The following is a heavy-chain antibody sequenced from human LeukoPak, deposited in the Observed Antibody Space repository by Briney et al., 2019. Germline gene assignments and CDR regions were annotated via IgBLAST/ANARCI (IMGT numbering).Heavy chain of an antibody. J-gene: IGHJ6*03. V-gene: IGHV1-69*13. CDR3: ARGLHYDFWSGYFSPISYYYMDV. CDR2: IIPIFGTA. D-gene: IGHD3-3*01. CDR1: GGTFSSYA. Sequence: SVKVSCKASGGTFSSYAISWVRQAPGQGLEWMGGIIPIFGTANYAQKFQGRVTITADESTSTAYMELSSLRSEDTAVYYCARGLHYDFWSGYFSPISYYYMDVWGKGTTVTVSS.